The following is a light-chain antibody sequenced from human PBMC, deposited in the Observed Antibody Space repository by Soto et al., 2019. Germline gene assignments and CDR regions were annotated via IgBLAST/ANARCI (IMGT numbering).Light chain of an antibody. CDR1: QIVYNGY. Sequence: ENVLTQSPGTLSLSPGESATLSCRASQIVYNGYLAWYQQKPGQPPRLLIFGAYTRASGVPDRFSGSESGTEFTVTINRRQPEGFAVYYCLQYVSSPRAVGQGTRVEI. CDR3: LQYVSSPRA. CDR2: GAY. J-gene: IGKJ1*01. V-gene: IGKV3-20*01.